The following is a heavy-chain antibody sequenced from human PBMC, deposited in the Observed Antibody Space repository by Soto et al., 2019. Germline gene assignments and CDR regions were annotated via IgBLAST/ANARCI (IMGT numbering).Heavy chain of an antibody. D-gene: IGHD4-17*01. Sequence: EVQLLESGGGLVQPGGSLRLSCAASGFTFSSYTMSWDRQAPGKGLEWVSAISSGGGTSHYADSVKGRFTISRDNSKNTLYLQMNSLRAEDTAVYYCAKGETTVTDPGGFAYWGQGTLVTVSS. CDR3: AKGETTVTDPGGFAY. CDR1: GFTFSSYT. V-gene: IGHV3-23*01. CDR2: ISSGGGTS. J-gene: IGHJ4*02.